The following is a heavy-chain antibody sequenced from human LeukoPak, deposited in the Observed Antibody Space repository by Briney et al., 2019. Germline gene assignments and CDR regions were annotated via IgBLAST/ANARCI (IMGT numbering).Heavy chain of an antibody. CDR1: GGSISSYY. J-gene: IGHJ3*02. CDR3: ARDPIYYYDSSGPDAFDI. V-gene: IGHV4-4*07. D-gene: IGHD3-22*01. Sequence: PSETLSLTCTVSGGSISSYYWSWIRQPAGKGLEWIGRIYTSGSTNYNPSLKSRVTMSVDTSKNQFSLKLSSVTAADTAVYYCARDPIYYYDSSGPDAFDIWGQGTMVIVSS. CDR2: IYTSGST.